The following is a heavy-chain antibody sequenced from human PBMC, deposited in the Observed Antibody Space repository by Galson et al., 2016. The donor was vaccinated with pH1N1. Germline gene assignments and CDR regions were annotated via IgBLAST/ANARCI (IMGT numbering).Heavy chain of an antibody. CDR3: ARVGITIVRGAIDY. CDR1: GFTFSIYG. V-gene: IGHV3-30*02. D-gene: IGHD3-10*01. J-gene: IGHJ4*02. Sequence: SLRLSCAASGFTFSIYGIHWVRRAPGKGLEWVAFIRYDESRTFYGDSVKGRFTISRDNSQNTVYLQMNSLRHENTAVYYCARVGITIVRGAIDYWGQGTLVTVSS. CDR2: IRYDESRT.